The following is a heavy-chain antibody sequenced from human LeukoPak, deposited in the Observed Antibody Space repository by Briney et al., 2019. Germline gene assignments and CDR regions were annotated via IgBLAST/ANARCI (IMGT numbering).Heavy chain of an antibody. J-gene: IGHJ4*02. V-gene: IGHV3-30*04. CDR1: GFTFISYA. Sequence: PGGSLRLSCAASGFTFISYAMHWVRQAPGKGLEWVAIISYDGSNKYYRDSVKGRFTISRDNSKNTLYLQMNSLRAEDTAVYYCAREGIASFDYWGQGTLVTVSS. CDR2: ISYDGSNK. D-gene: IGHD6-13*01. CDR3: AREGIASFDY.